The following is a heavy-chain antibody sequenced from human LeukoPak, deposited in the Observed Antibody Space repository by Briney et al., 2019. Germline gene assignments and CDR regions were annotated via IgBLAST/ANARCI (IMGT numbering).Heavy chain of an antibody. J-gene: IGHJ6*03. D-gene: IGHD3-22*01. CDR3: AKRASSGYLYYYYMDV. V-gene: IGHV3-23*01. CDR1: GFTFSSYA. CDR2: ISGSGGST. Sequence: PGGSLRLSCAASGFTFSSYAMSWVRQAPGKGLEWVSAISGSGGSTYYADSVKGRFTISRDNSKNTLYLQMNSLRAEDTAVYYCAKRASSGYLYYYYMDVWGKGTTVTASS.